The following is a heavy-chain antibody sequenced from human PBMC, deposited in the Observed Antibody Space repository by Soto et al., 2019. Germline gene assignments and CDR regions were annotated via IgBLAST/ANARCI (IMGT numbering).Heavy chain of an antibody. CDR3: AKDSYVVRGVIIVVPIDY. Sequence: EVQLVESGGGLVQPGRSLRLSCAASGFTFDDYAMHWVRQAPGKGLEWVSGISWNSGSIDYADSVKGRFTISRDNAKNSLYLQMNSLRAEDTALYYCAKDSYVVRGVIIVVPIDYWGQGTLVTVSS. J-gene: IGHJ4*02. V-gene: IGHV3-9*01. CDR1: GFTFDDYA. D-gene: IGHD3-10*01. CDR2: ISWNSGSI.